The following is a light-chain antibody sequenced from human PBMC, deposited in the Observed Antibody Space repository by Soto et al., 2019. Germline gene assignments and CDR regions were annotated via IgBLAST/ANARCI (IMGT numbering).Light chain of an antibody. CDR3: QQYHNFPLT. Sequence: DIQMTQSPSTLSASVGDRVTITCRATQNINNWLAWYHQKPGEAPKLLICDAFSLETGVPFTFSGSGSGTEFSLTISSLQPDDFGTYYCQQYHNFPLTLGGGTKVDIK. CDR1: QNINNW. J-gene: IGKJ4*01. V-gene: IGKV1-5*01. CDR2: DAF.